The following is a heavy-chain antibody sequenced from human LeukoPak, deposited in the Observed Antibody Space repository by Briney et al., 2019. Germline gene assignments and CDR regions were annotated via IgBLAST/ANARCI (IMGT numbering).Heavy chain of an antibody. Sequence: GGSLRLSCAASGFTFNNYAMHWVRQAPGKGLEYVSVISSNGVATYYANSVNGIFTISSDNSKNTLYLQMTILRAENIACYYSTRRFASIEFFSDYWGQGALVTVSS. CDR3: TRRFASIEFFSDY. V-gene: IGHV3-64*01. CDR2: ISSNGVAT. J-gene: IGHJ4*02. D-gene: IGHD2-21*01. CDR1: GFTFNNYA.